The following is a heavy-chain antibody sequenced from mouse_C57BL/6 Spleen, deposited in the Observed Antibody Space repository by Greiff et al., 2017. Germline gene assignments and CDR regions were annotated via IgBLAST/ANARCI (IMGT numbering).Heavy chain of an antibody. CDR2: IYPGSGST. D-gene: IGHD2-2*01. CDR3: ARWDGYDGNFDY. Sequence: QVQLKQPGAELVKPGASVTMSCKASGYTFTSYWITWVKQRPGQGLEWIGDIYPGSGSTNYNEKFKSKATLTVDTSSSTAYMQLSSLTSEDSAVYYCARWDGYDGNFDYWGQGTTLTVSS. J-gene: IGHJ2*01. V-gene: IGHV1-55*01. CDR1: GYTFTSYW.